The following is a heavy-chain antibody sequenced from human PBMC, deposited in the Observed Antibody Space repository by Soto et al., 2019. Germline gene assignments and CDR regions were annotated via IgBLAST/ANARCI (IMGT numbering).Heavy chain of an antibody. D-gene: IGHD3-9*01. J-gene: IGHJ4*02. V-gene: IGHV3-15*01. CDR3: TTGIYYDILTGYHNVAY. CDR1: GFNLSHPW. Sequence: GGSLRLSCVASGFNLSHPWMTWVRQAAGKGLKWVCRIKSKTDGGTTDYAAPVKGRATISSYDSKNTVYLQMNSLKTEDTAVYYCTTGIYYDILTGYHNVAYLGQGALVTVSS. CDR2: IKSKTDGGTT.